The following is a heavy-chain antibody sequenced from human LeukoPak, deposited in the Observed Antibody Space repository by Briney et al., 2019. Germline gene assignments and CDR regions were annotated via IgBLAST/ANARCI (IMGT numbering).Heavy chain of an antibody. V-gene: IGHV3-15*01. D-gene: IGHD4-17*01. CDR1: GFTFSKAW. J-gene: IGHJ4*02. Sequence: GGSLRLSCAASGFTFSKAWMRWVRQARGKGREWVGQIKSQTDGATTDYAAPVKGSFTISRDHSKNSLYLLMTSLKTEDTAVYYCTTEDYGDYVPDYWGQGTLVTVSS. CDR2: IKSQTDGATT. CDR3: TTEDYGDYVPDY.